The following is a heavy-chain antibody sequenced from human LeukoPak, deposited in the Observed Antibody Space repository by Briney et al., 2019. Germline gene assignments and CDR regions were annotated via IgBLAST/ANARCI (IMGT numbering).Heavy chain of an antibody. CDR2: MYHSGDT. D-gene: IGHD5-12*01. CDR1: GYSVSSGYY. CDR3: ARDRGYDLEED. J-gene: IGHJ4*02. Sequence: PSETLSLTCTVSGYSVSSGYYWGWTRQPPGKGLEWIGSMYHSGDTYYNPSLKSRVTISVDTSKNPLSLKLSSVTAADTAVYYCARDRGYDLEEDWGQGTLVTVSS. V-gene: IGHV4-38-2*02.